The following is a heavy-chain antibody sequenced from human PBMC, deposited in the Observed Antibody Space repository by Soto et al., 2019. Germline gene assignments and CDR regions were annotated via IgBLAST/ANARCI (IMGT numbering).Heavy chain of an antibody. Sequence: PSDTLSLTCTVSGGSISSGDYYWCWIRQPPGKGLEWIGYIYYSGSTYYNPSLKSRVTISVDTSKNQFSLKLSSVTAADTAVYYCARERREDSGYYNDYWGQGXLVTVYS. CDR3: ARERREDSGYYNDY. D-gene: IGHD3-3*01. CDR1: GGSISSGDYY. J-gene: IGHJ4*02. V-gene: IGHV4-30-4*02. CDR2: IYYSGST.